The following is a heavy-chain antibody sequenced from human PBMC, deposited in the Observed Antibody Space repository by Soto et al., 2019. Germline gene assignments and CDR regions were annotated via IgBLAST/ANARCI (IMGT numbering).Heavy chain of an antibody. Sequence: GASVKVSCKASGYTFTGYYMHWVRQAPGQGLEWMGWINPNSGGTNYAQKFQGWVTMTRDTCISTAYMELRRLRSDDTAGYYCARVGLGPFGAIGDYWGQGTLVTVSS. CDR2: INPNSGGT. CDR3: ARVGLGPFGAIGDY. J-gene: IGHJ4*02. V-gene: IGHV1-2*04. CDR1: GYTFTGYY. D-gene: IGHD2-2*01.